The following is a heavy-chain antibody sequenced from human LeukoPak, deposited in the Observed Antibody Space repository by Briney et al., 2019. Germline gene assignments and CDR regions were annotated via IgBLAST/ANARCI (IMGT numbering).Heavy chain of an antibody. V-gene: IGHV3-30*01. J-gene: IGHJ4*02. CDR3: AREYYDFWSGYHTPFDY. CDR1: GFTFSSYA. CDR2: ISYDGSNK. D-gene: IGHD3-3*01. Sequence: GGSLRLSCAASGFTFSSYAMHWVRQAPGKGLEWVAVISYDGSNKYYADSVKGRFTISRDNSKNTLYLQMNSLRAEDTAVYYCAREYYDFWSGYHTPFDYWGRGTLVTVSS.